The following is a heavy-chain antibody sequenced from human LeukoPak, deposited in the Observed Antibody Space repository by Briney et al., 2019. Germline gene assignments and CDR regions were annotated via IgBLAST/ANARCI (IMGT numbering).Heavy chain of an antibody. D-gene: IGHD2-15*01. J-gene: IGHJ6*03. Sequence: ASVKVSCKASGYTFTSYYMHWVRQAPGQGLEWMGIINPSGGSTSYAQKFQGRVTMTRDTSISTAYMELSRLSSDDTAVYYCARDVVVAAPGYYMDVWGKGTTVTVSS. CDR2: INPSGGST. CDR3: ARDVVVAAPGYYMDV. V-gene: IGHV1-46*01. CDR1: GYTFTSYY.